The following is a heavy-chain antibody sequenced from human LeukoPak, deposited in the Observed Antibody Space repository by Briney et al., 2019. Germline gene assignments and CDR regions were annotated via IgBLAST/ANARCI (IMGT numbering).Heavy chain of an antibody. V-gene: IGHV4-30-4*01. CDR1: GGSISSGDYC. D-gene: IGHD1-26*01. CDR2: IYYSGST. J-gene: IGHJ5*02. CDR3: ARSGSYPVGFDP. Sequence: SETLSLTCTVSGGSISSGDYCWSWIRQPPGKGLEWIGYIYYSGSTYYNPSLKSRVTISVDTSKNQFSLKLSSVTAADTAVYYCARSGSYPVGFDPWGQGTLVTVSS.